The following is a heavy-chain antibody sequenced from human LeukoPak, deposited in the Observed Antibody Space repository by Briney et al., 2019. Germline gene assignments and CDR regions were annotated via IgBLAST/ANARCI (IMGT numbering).Heavy chain of an antibody. J-gene: IGHJ4*02. CDR2: GSESGGT. CDR3: AREGSDGSGYCDY. Sequence: SETLSLTCAVYGGSLNGHYWSWIRQPPGKGLEWIGEGSESGGTKFNPSLKSRVTISADTSKNQFSLKLNSVTTADTALYYCAREGSDGSGYCDYWGQGTLVTVSS. CDR1: GGSLNGHY. D-gene: IGHD3-22*01. V-gene: IGHV4-34*01.